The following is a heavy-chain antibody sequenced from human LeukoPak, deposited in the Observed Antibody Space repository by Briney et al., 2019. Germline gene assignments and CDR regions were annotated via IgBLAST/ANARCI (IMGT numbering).Heavy chain of an antibody. J-gene: IGHJ5*02. Sequence: SETLSLTCTVSGGSISSYYWSWIRQPPGKGLEWIGYIYYSGSTNYNPSLKSRVTISLDTSKNQFSLKLSSVTAADTAVYYCARDRLDYYDSSGFNWFDPWGQGTLVTVSS. CDR2: IYYSGST. D-gene: IGHD3-22*01. CDR1: GGSISSYY. CDR3: ARDRLDYYDSSGFNWFDP. V-gene: IGHV4-59*01.